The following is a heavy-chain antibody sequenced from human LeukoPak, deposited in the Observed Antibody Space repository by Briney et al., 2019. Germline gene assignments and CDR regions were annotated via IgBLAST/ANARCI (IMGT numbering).Heavy chain of an antibody. CDR1: GGSISSGSYY. CDR3: ARDRGFMVRGSRRGYDDYYYYMDV. V-gene: IGHV4-61*02. Sequence: SETLSLTCTVSGGSISSGSYYWSWIRQPTGKGLEWIGRIYSSGSTNYNPSLKSRVTISVDTSKNQFSLKLSSVTAADTAVYYCARDRGFMVRGSRRGYDDYYYYMDVWGKGTTVTISS. CDR2: IYSSGST. J-gene: IGHJ6*03. D-gene: IGHD3-10*01.